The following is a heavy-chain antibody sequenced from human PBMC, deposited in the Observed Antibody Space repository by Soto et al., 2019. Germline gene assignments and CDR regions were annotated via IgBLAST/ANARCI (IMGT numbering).Heavy chain of an antibody. CDR2: INHSGST. J-gene: IGHJ4*02. V-gene: IGHV4-34*01. D-gene: IGHD2-15*01. Sequence: QVQLQQWGAGLLKPSETPSLTCAVYGGSFSGYYWSWIRQPPGKGLEWIGEINHSGSTNYNPSLKSRVTMSADTSKGQFSLKLSAVTAADTAVYYCARGRCSATYCYSNFDSWGQGTLVTVSS. CDR3: ARGRCSATYCYSNFDS. CDR1: GGSFSGYY.